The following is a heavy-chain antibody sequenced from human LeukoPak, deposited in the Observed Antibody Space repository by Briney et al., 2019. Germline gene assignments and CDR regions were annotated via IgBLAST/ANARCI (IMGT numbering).Heavy chain of an antibody. CDR3: AREEVDIVVVPARDDAFDI. J-gene: IGHJ3*02. D-gene: IGHD2-2*01. CDR2: INAGNGNT. CDR1: GYTFTSYA. Sequence: ASVKVSCKASGYTFTSYAMHWVRQAPGQRLEWMGWINAGNGNTKYSQKFQGRVTITRDTSASTAYMELSSLRSEDTAVYYCAREEVDIVVVPARDDAFDIWGQGTMVTVSS. V-gene: IGHV1-3*01.